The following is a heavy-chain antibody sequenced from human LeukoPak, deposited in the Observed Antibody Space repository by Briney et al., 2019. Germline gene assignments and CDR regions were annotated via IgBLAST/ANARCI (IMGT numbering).Heavy chain of an antibody. Sequence: PSETLSLTCAVYGGSFSGYYWSWIRQPPGKGLEWMGEINHSGSTNYNPSLKSRVTISVDTSKNQFSLKLSSVTAADTAVYYCARRAYYYYYYMDVWGKGTTVTVSS. J-gene: IGHJ6*03. CDR1: GGSFSGYY. CDR2: INHSGST. V-gene: IGHV4-34*01. CDR3: ARRAYYYYYYMDV.